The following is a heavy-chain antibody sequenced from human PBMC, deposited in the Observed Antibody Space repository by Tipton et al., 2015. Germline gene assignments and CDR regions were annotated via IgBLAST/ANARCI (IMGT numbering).Heavy chain of an antibody. J-gene: IGHJ2*01. CDR1: GFTFSNYG. Sequence: SLRLSCAASGFTFSNYGMHWVRQAPGKGLEWVALIWYDGNMKYYADSVQGRFIISRDPFNNTLYLQMXSLRVEDTAVYYCARIXXVVVTPNWYFDLWGRGTLVTVSS. CDR2: IWYDGNMK. CDR3: ARIXXVVVTPNWYFDL. V-gene: IGHV3-33*01. D-gene: IGHD2-21*02.